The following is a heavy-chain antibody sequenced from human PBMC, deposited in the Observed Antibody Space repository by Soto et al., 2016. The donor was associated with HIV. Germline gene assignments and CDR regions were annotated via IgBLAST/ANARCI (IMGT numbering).Heavy chain of an antibody. CDR2: ISGSSSSI. CDR1: GFTFSSYS. Sequence: EVQLVESGGGLVQPGGSLRLSCAASGFTFSSYSMNWVRQAPGKGLEWISYISGSSSSIYYADSVKGRFTISRDNAKNSLYLQMNSLRAEDTAVYYCARDTYEIDAFDIWGQGTMVTSLQ. V-gene: IGHV3-48*04. J-gene: IGHJ3*02. D-gene: IGHD3-22*01. CDR3: ARDTYEIDAFDI.